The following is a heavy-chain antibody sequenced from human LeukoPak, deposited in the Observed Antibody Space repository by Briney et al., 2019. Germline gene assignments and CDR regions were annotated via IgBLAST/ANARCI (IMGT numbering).Heavy chain of an antibody. CDR3: ASLNDSSGYYYYYYYGMDV. J-gene: IGHJ6*02. V-gene: IGHV3-66*01. CDR2: IYSGGST. CDR1: GFTVSSNY. D-gene: IGHD3-22*01. Sequence: GGSLRLSCAASGFTVSSNYMIWVRQAPGKGLEWVSVIYSGGSTYYADSVKGRFTISRDNSKNTLYLQMNSLRAEDTAVYYCASLNDSSGYYYYYYYGMDVWGQGTTVTVSS.